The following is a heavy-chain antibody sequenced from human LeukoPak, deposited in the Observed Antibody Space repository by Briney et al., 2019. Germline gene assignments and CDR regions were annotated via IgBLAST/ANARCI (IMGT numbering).Heavy chain of an antibody. Sequence: GGSLRLSCAASGFTFSSYAMSWVRQAPGKGLEWVSDINGSGGSTYYADSVKGRFTISRDNLKNTLYLQMNSLRAEDTAVYYCARDLSSDPDDKWFGEEFDWGQGTLVTVSS. D-gene: IGHD3-10*01. V-gene: IGHV3-23*01. J-gene: IGHJ4*02. CDR3: ARDLSSDPDDKWFGEEFD. CDR2: INGSGGST. CDR1: GFTFSSYA.